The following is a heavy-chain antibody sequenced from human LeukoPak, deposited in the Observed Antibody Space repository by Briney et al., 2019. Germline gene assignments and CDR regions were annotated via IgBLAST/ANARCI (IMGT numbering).Heavy chain of an antibody. CDR3: ARTPGPWFGELFPTYYYYGMDV. CDR2: IYHSGST. CDR1: GGSISSSNW. J-gene: IGHJ6*02. Sequence: PSGTLSLTCAVSGGSISSSNWWSWVRQPPGKGLAWIGEIYHSGSTNYNPSLKSRVTISVDKSKNQFSLKLSSVTAADTAVYYCARTPGPWFGELFPTYYYYGMDVWGQGTTVTVSS. D-gene: IGHD3-10*01. V-gene: IGHV4-4*02.